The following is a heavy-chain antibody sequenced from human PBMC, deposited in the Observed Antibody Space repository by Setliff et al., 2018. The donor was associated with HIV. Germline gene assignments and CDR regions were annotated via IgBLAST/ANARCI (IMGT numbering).Heavy chain of an antibody. CDR3: TRDTGYILSDYRPHWYFDL. Sequence: KTSATLSLTCTFSGDSISSGNYYWSWTRQPAGKGLEWIGRIYSTGSTNYNPSLKSRVTISSDTSKNLFSLKLTTVTAADAAVYYCTRDTGYILSDYRPHWYFDLWGRGTLVTVSS. CDR2: IYSTGST. J-gene: IGHJ2*01. D-gene: IGHD3-9*01. V-gene: IGHV4-61*02. CDR1: GDSISSGNYY.